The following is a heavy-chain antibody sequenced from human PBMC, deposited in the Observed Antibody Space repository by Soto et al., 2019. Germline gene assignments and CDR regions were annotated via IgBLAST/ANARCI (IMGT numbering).Heavy chain of an antibody. CDR1: GFTFRNYG. Sequence: GGSLRLSCAASGFTFRNYGMNWVRQAPGKGLEWVSYIGIGSSTKYYADSVKGRFTVSRDNAKNSLYLQMNSLRAEDTAVYYCARESGAGSSTVTLNWFDPWGQGTLVTVSS. CDR3: ARESGAGSSTVTLNWFDP. CDR2: IGIGSSTK. J-gene: IGHJ5*02. D-gene: IGHD4-17*01. V-gene: IGHV3-48*01.